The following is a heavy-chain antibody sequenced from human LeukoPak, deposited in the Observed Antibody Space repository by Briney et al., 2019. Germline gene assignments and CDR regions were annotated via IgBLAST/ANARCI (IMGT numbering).Heavy chain of an antibody. V-gene: IGHV4-59*01. CDR3: ARIGYCSSTSCYQVSYFDY. J-gene: IGHJ4*02. Sequence: SETLSLTCTVSGGSISSYYWSLIRQPPGKGLEWIGYIYYSGSTNYNPSLNSRVTISVDTSKNQFSLKLSSVTAADTAVYYCARIGYCSSTSCYQVSYFDYWGQGTLVTVSS. CDR2: IYYSGST. CDR1: GGSISSYY. D-gene: IGHD2-2*03.